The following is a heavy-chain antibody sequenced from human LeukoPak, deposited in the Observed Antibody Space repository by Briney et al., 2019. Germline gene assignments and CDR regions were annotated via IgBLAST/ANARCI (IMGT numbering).Heavy chain of an antibody. J-gene: IGHJ4*02. CDR2: ISYDGSTK. V-gene: IGHV3-30*03. D-gene: IGHD3-10*01. CDR1: GFTFSDYG. CDR3: ADESGLDY. Sequence: AGGSLRLSCAASGFTFSDYGMHWVRQAPGKGLEWVAVISYDGSTKYYADSVKGRFTISRDNSKNTLYLQMNSLRVEDTAVYYCADESGLDYRGQGTLVTVSS.